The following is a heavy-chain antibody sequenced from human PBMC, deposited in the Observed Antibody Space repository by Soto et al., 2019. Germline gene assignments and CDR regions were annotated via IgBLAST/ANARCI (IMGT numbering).Heavy chain of an antibody. J-gene: IGHJ6*02. V-gene: IGHV3-30*18. CDR3: AKGQRGIAAAENYYYYGMDV. Sequence: QVQLVESGGGVVQPGRSLRLSCAASGFTFSSYGMHWVRQAPGKGLECVAVISYDGSNKYYADSVKGRFTISRDNSKNTLYLQMNSLRAEDTAVYYCAKGQRGIAAAENYYYYGMDVWGQGTTVTVSS. CDR2: ISYDGSNK. CDR1: GFTFSSYG. D-gene: IGHD6-13*01.